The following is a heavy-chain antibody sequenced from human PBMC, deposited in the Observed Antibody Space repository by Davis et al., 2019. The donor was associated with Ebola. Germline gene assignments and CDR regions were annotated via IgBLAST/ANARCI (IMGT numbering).Heavy chain of an antibody. CDR3: AREPDGSGSYYGDLYY. CDR1: GGSFSGYY. V-gene: IGHV4-34*01. Sequence: SETLSLTCAVYGGSFSGYYWSWIRQPPGKGLEWIGEINHSGNTNFSPSLKSRVTISVDTSKNQFSLKLSSVTAADTAVYYCAREPDGSGSYYGDLYYWGQGTLVTVSS. J-gene: IGHJ4*02. CDR2: INHSGNT. D-gene: IGHD3-22*01.